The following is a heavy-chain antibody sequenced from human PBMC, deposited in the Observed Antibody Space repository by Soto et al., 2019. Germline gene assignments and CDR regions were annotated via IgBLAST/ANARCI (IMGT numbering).Heavy chain of an antibody. D-gene: IGHD4-17*01. CDR2: IYHSGST. CDR1: GGSISSGGYS. V-gene: IGHV4-30-2*01. J-gene: IGHJ4*02. Sequence: QLQLQESGSGLVKPSQTLSLTCAVSGGSISSGGYSWSWIRQPPGKGLEWIGYIYHSGSTYYNPALKSRVTISVDRSQNQFSLKLRSVAAADTAGYYCARGGKTVTTFDYWGQGTLVTVSS. CDR3: ARGGKTVTTFDY.